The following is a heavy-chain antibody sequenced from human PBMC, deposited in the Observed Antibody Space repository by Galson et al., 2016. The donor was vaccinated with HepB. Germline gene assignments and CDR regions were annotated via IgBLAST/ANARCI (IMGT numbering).Heavy chain of an antibody. CDR1: GFTFSTSW. V-gene: IGHV3-7*03. D-gene: IGHD6-13*01. CDR2: IKPDGREK. J-gene: IGHJ6*01. Sequence: SLRLSCAASGFTFSTSWMSWVRQAPGKGLEWVANIKPDGREKYYVDSVKGRFTISRDNAKNSLFLQMNSLRAEDTAVYYCAKVLPYSAGHGMDVRGQGTTVTVSS. CDR3: AKVLPYSAGHGMDV.